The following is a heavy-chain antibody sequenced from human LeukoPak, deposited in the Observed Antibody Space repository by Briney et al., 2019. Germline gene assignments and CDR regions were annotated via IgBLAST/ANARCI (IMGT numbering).Heavy chain of an antibody. CDR2: IYPRDSRT. J-gene: IGHJ4*02. Sequence: GESLKISCKGSGYSFSSYWIAWVRQMPGKGLEWMGVIYPRDSRTTYSPSFQDQVTISADKSISTAYLQWSSLQASDTAMYYCARPRDGYFPYYFDYWGQGTLVTVSS. V-gene: IGHV5-51*01. CDR3: ARPRDGYFPYYFDY. D-gene: IGHD3-22*01. CDR1: GYSFSSYW.